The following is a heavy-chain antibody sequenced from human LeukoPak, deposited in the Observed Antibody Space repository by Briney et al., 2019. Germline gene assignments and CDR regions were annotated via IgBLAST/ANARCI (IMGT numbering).Heavy chain of an antibody. CDR3: ARVAQLWFGNDY. J-gene: IGHJ4*02. CDR1: GFTSRDYY. V-gene: IGHV3-11*04. D-gene: IGHD5-18*01. CDR2: ISSSGTTI. Sequence: GGSLRLSCAASGFTSRDYYMTWIRQAPGKGLEWVSYISSSGTTIHYADSVKGRFTISRDNAKNSLYLQMNSLRAEDTAVYYCARVAQLWFGNDYWGQGTLVTVSS.